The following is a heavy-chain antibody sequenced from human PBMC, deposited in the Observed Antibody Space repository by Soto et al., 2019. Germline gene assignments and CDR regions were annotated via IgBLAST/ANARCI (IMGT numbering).Heavy chain of an antibody. CDR2: IYYSGNT. CDR3: ARDRLMGKACTARHYFGLDV. V-gene: IGHV4-31*03. CDR1: GGSIRSGGYY. J-gene: IGHJ6*02. D-gene: IGHD2-8*01. Sequence: QVQLQESGPGLVKPSQTLSLTCTVSGGSIRSGGYYWSWVRQNPRRGLEWIGNIYYSGNTYYNPSPKSRLYILVEPSNKQFLLNLSSVTAPDTAVYYCARDRLMGKACTARHYFGLDVWGQGTTVTVSS.